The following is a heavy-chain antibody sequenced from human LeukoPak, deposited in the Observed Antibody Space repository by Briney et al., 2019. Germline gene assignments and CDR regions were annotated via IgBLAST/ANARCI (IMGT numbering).Heavy chain of an antibody. J-gene: IGHJ6*03. V-gene: IGHV3-66*02. CDR1: GFTVSSNY. Sequence: GGSLRLSCAASGFTVSSNYVSWVRQAPGKGLEWVSVIYSGGSTYYADSVKGRFTISRDNSKNALYLQMNSLRAEDTAVYYCARDRLVMTSVYYYYMDVWGKGTTVTVSS. D-gene: IGHD2-2*01. CDR2: IYSGGST. CDR3: ARDRLVMTSVYYYYMDV.